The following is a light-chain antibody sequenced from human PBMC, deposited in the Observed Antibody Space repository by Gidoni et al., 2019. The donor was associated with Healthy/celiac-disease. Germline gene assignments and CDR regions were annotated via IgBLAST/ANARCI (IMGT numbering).Light chain of an antibody. V-gene: IGKV3-15*01. J-gene: IGKJ1*01. CDR3: QQYNNWPKT. Sequence: EIVMTQSPATLSVSPGERATLSCRASQSVSSNLAWYQQKPGKAPKLLIYGASTRDTGIPPRFSGSGSGTEFTLTISSLQSEDFAVYYCQQYNNWPKTFGQGTKVEIK. CDR1: QSVSSN. CDR2: GAS.